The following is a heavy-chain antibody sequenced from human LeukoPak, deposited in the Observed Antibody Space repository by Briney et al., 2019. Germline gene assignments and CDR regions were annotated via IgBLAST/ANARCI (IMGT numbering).Heavy chain of an antibody. J-gene: IGHJ4*02. CDR3: TTDYVWGSYRHGPLHY. CDR2: IKSKTDGGTT. V-gene: IGHV3-15*01. D-gene: IGHD3-16*02. Sequence: PGGSLRLSCAASGFTFSNAWMSWVRQAPGKGLEWVGRIKSKTDGGTTDYAAPVKGRFTISRDDSKNTLYLQMNSLKTEDTAVYYCTTDYVWGSYRHGPLHYWGQGTLVTLSS. CDR1: GFTFSNAW.